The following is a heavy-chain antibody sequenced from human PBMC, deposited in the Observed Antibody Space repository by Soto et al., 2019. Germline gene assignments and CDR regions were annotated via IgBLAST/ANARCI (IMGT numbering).Heavy chain of an antibody. CDR3: ARTSHIVVVPAATQFDY. D-gene: IGHD2-2*01. V-gene: IGHV3-11*01. Sequence: QVQLVESGGGLVKPGGSLRLSCAASGFTFSDYYMSWIRQAPGKGLEWVSYISSSGSTIYYADSVKGRFTISRDNAKNSLYLQMNSLRAEDTDVYYCARTSHIVVVPAATQFDYWGQGTLVTVSS. CDR2: ISSSGSTI. J-gene: IGHJ4*02. CDR1: GFTFSDYY.